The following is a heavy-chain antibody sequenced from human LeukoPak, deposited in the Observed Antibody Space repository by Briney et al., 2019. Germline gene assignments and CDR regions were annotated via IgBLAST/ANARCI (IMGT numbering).Heavy chain of an antibody. D-gene: IGHD5-18*01. V-gene: IGHV3-23*01. CDR3: AKRPGYSYGTDY. CDR1: GFTVSSNY. J-gene: IGHJ4*02. Sequence: PGGSLRLSCAASGFTVSSNYMSWVRQAPGKGLEWVSAISGSGGSAYYADSVKGRFTISRDNSKNTLYLQMNSLRAEDTAVYYCAKRPGYSYGTDYWGQGTLVTVSS. CDR2: ISGSGGSA.